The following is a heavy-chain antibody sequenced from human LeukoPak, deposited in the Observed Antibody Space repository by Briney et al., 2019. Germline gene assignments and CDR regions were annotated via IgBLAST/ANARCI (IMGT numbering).Heavy chain of an antibody. V-gene: IGHV1-46*01. D-gene: IGHD5-12*01. CDR2: INPSGGRT. J-gene: IGHJ3*02. Sequence: ASVKVSCKASGYTFTGYYMHWVRQAPGQGLEWMGIINPSGGRTSYAQKFQGRVTMTRDTSTSTVYMELSSLRSEDTAVYYCARVGSRYADAFDIWGQGTMVTVST. CDR3: ARVGSRYADAFDI. CDR1: GYTFTGYY.